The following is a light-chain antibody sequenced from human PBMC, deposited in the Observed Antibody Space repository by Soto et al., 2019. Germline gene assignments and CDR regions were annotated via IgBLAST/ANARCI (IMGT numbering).Light chain of an antibody. CDR2: GAS. J-gene: IGKJ2*01. Sequence: EVVLTQSPATLSVSPGDGAIRSCRASQNINIDLAWYQQKPGQPPRLLISGASARAAGVPARFSGSGSGTEFSLTISSLQSEDFAVYYCQQYSEWPPLYTFGQGTKVDIK. CDR1: QNINID. CDR3: QQYSEWPPLYT. V-gene: IGKV3-15*01.